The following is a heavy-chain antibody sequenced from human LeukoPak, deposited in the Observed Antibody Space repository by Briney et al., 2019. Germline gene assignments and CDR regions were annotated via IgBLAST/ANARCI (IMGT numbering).Heavy chain of an antibody. CDR1: GYTFTSNY. CDR2: IYPRDGST. J-gene: IGHJ3*02. CDR3: ARDVDTMIVVADDAFDI. V-gene: IGHV1-46*01. Sequence: GASVKVSCKASGYTFTSNYIHWVRQAPGQGLEWMGMIYPRDGSTSYAQKLQGRVTMTTDTSTSTAYMELRSLRSDDTAVYYCARDVDTMIVVADDAFDIWGQGTMVTVSS. D-gene: IGHD3-22*01.